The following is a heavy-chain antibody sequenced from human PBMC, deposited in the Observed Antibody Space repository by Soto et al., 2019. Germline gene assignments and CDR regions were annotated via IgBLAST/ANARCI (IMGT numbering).Heavy chain of an antibody. CDR1: GYTFTSYD. Sequence: ASVKVSCKASGYTFTSYDINWVRQATGQGLEWMGWMNPNSGNTGYAQKFQGRVTMTRNTSISTAYMELSSLRSEDTAVYYCARGLTLLRFGESPHAFDIWGQGTMVTVS. D-gene: IGHD3-10*01. V-gene: IGHV1-8*01. CDR3: ARGLTLLRFGESPHAFDI. J-gene: IGHJ3*02. CDR2: MNPNSGNT.